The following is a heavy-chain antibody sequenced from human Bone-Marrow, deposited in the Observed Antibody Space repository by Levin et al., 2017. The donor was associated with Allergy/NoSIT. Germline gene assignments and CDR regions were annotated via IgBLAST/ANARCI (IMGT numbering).Heavy chain of an antibody. Sequence: SQTLSLTCKVSGGSVTRGGYYWTWIRQSPEKGLEWIGYISYSGTTNYNPSLKSRVTISVDTSKNQFSLKLASVTAADTAVYYCARRTEWLRFDGLDVWGPGTTVTVSS. D-gene: IGHD5-12*01. V-gene: IGHV4-61*08. J-gene: IGHJ6*02. CDR3: ARRTEWLRFDGLDV. CDR1: GGSVTRGGYY. CDR2: ISYSGTT.